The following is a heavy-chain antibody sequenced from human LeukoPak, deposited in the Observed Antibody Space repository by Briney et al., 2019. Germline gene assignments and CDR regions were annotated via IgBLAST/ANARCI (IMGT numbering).Heavy chain of an antibody. CDR1: GGSFSGYY. V-gene: IGHV4-34*01. CDR2: INHSGST. J-gene: IGHJ4*02. CDR3: ARADGTKPPYYFDY. D-gene: IGHD1-1*01. Sequence: PSETLSLTCAVYGGSFSGYYWSWIRQPPGKGLEWIGEINHSGSTNYNPSLKSRVTISVDTSKNQFSLKLSSVTAADTAVYYCARADGTKPPYYFDYWGQGTLVTVSS.